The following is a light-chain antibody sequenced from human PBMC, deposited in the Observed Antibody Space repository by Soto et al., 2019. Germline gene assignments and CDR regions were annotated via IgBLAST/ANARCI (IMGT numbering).Light chain of an antibody. Sequence: QSVLTQPPSVSGAPGQRVTISCTGSSSNIGAGYDVHWYQQLPGTAPKLLIYGNSNRPSGVPDRFSGSKSGTSASLANTGLQAEDEADYYCQSYDSSLSSVFGGGTQLTVL. V-gene: IGLV1-40*01. CDR3: QSYDSSLSSV. CDR1: SSNIGAGYD. CDR2: GNS. J-gene: IGLJ7*01.